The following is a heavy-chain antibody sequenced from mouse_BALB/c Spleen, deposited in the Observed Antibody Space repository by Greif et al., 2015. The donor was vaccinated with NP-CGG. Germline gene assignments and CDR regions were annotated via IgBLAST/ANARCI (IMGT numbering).Heavy chain of an antibody. V-gene: IGHV5-12-2*01. D-gene: IGHD1-1*01. Sequence: EVQVVESGGGLVQPGGSLKLSCAASGFTFSSYTMSWVRQTPEKRLEWVAYISNGGGSTYYPDTVKGRFTISRDNAKNTLYLQMSSLKSEDTAIYYCARGFTTVVAYYAMDYWGQRTSVTVSS. J-gene: IGHJ4*01. CDR2: ISNGGGST. CDR3: ARGFTTVVAYYAMDY. CDR1: GFTFSSYT.